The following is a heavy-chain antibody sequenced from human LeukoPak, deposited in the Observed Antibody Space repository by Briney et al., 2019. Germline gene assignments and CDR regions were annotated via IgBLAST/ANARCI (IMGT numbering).Heavy chain of an antibody. CDR1: GFTFSSYW. V-gene: IGHV3-7*01. J-gene: IGHJ4*02. CDR3: ARDPRLGQLWNPHYYFDY. Sequence: GGSLRLSCAASGFTFSSYWMSWVRQAPGKGLEWVANIKQDGSEKYYVDSVKGRFTISRDNAKNSLYLQMNSLRAEDTAVYYCARDPRLGQLWNPHYYFDYWGQGTLVTVSS. D-gene: IGHD5-18*01. CDR2: IKQDGSEK.